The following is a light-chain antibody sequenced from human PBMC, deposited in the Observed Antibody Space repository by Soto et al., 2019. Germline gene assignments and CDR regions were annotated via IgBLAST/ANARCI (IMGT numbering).Light chain of an antibody. CDR1: QSVRSY. V-gene: IGKV3-11*01. Sequence: EVVLTQSPATLSLSPGERATLSCRASQSVRSYLAWYQQKPGQAPRLLIYDTSNRATGIPARFSGSGSGTDFTLTISSLEPEDFAVYYCQQRYSGPPITFGQGTRLDIK. CDR2: DTS. CDR3: QQRYSGPPIT. J-gene: IGKJ5*01.